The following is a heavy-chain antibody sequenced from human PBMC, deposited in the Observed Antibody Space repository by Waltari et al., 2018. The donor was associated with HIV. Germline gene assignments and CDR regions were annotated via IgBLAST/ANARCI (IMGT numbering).Heavy chain of an antibody. CDR1: GASFSGSY. J-gene: IGHJ4*02. Sequence: QVQLQQWAAGLLNPSETLSLTCADYGASFSGSYWTWIRQPPGKGLEWIGAINHRGSTNYNPSLNSRVNISVDTSKNQFSLKLSSVTAADTAVYYCARGSIVLVPAATNYFDYWGQGTLVTVSS. D-gene: IGHD2-2*01. CDR2: INHRGST. V-gene: IGHV4-34*01. CDR3: ARGSIVLVPAATNYFDY.